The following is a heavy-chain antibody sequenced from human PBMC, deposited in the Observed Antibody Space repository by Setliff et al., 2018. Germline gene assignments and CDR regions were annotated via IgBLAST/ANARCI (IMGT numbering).Heavy chain of an antibody. D-gene: IGHD3-22*01. Sequence: GGSLRLSCAASGFIFSDHYLDWVRQAPGRGLEWVARTRDRAHSYSTEYAASAKGRFFISRDNSNNLLFLQMDSLRTEDTAVYYCTRRGVHSSGYYPIDYWGQGTLVTVSS. V-gene: IGHV3-72*01. CDR1: GFIFSDHY. J-gene: IGHJ4*02. CDR3: TRRGVHSSGYYPIDY. CDR2: TRDRAHSYST.